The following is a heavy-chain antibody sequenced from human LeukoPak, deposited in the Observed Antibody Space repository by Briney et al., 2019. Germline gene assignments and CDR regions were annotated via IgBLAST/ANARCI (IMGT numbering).Heavy chain of an antibody. D-gene: IGHD3-22*01. V-gene: IGHV4-34*01. CDR1: GGSFSGYY. CDR2: INHSGST. J-gene: IGHJ4*02. CDR3: AGLYDSSGLDDY. Sequence: PSETLSLTCAVYGGSFSGYYWSWIRQPPGKGLEWIGEINHSGSTNYNPSLKSRVTISVDTSKNQFSLKLSSVTAADTAVYYCAGLYDSSGLDDYWGQGTLVTVSS.